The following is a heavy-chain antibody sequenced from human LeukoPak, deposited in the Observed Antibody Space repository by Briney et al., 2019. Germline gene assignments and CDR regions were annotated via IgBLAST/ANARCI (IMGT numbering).Heavy chain of an antibody. J-gene: IGHJ4*02. CDR1: GFTFSSYE. Sequence: PGGSLRLSCAASGFTFSSYEMNWVRQAPGKGLEWVSYISSSGSTIYYADSVKGRFTISRDNAENSLYLQMNSLRAEDTAVYYCAREVITFGGIIAYYFDYWGQGTLVTVSS. D-gene: IGHD3-16*02. CDR2: ISSSGSTI. V-gene: IGHV3-48*03. CDR3: AREVITFGGIIAYYFDY.